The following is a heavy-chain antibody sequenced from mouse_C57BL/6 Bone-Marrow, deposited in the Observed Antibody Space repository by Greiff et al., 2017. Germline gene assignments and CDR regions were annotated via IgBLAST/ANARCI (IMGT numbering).Heavy chain of an antibody. CDR1: GYAFSSYW. Sequence: QVQLQQSGAELVKPGASVKISCKASGYAFSSYWMNWVKQRPGKGLEWIGQIYPGDGDTNYNGKFKGKATLTADKSSNTAYMQLSSLTSEDSAVYFCAREGTTVVAHWYFDVWGTGTTVTVSS. CDR3: AREGTTVVAHWYFDV. CDR2: IYPGDGDT. V-gene: IGHV1-80*01. D-gene: IGHD1-1*01. J-gene: IGHJ1*03.